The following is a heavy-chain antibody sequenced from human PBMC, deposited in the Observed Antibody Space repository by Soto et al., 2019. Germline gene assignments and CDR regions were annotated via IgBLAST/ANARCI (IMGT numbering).Heavy chain of an antibody. D-gene: IGHD4-17*01. V-gene: IGHV3-23*01. CDR1: GFTFNNYA. CDR2: ISGSGAST. J-gene: IGHJ4*02. Sequence: EVQLLEYGGGLVQPGVSLRLSCAVSGFTFNNYAINWVLQSPGKGLGWVSGISGSGASTYFADSVKGRFTISRDNSKNTLDLQMNRLRAEDTAIYYCAKAIESTVTIKGTFGYWGPGTLVTVS. CDR3: AKAIESTVTIKGTFGY.